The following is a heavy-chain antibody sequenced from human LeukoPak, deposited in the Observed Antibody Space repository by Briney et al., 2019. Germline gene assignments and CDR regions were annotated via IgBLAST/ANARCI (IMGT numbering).Heavy chain of an antibody. CDR1: GYTFTSYD. CDR2: MNPNSGNT. D-gene: IGHD2-2*01. J-gene: IGHJ6*02. V-gene: IGHV1-8*01. Sequence: GASVKVSCKASGYTFTSYDINWVRQATGQGLEWMGWMNPNSGNTGYAQKFQGRVTMTRNTSISTAYMELSSLRSEDTAVYYCARDIVVVPAAMENYYGMDVWGQGTTVTVSS. CDR3: ARDIVVVPAAMENYYGMDV.